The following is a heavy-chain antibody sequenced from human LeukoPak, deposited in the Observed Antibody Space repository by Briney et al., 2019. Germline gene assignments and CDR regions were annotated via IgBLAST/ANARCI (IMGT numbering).Heavy chain of an antibody. CDR3: TRGGTTLDY. J-gene: IGHJ4*02. Sequence: GGSLRLSCAASGFTFSNYWMHWVRQAPGKGLVWVARIYTDGSNKAYADSVKGRFTISRDNAKNTLYLQMNSLRAEDTAVYYCTRGGTTLDYWGQGTLVTVSS. D-gene: IGHD1-7*01. CDR1: GFTFSNYW. CDR2: IYTDGSNK. V-gene: IGHV3-74*01.